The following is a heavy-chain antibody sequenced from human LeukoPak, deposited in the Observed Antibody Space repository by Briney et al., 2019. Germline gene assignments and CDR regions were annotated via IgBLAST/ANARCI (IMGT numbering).Heavy chain of an antibody. CDR2: ITSSSSYI. CDR3: AKDIGSHIVVVTALDY. CDR1: GFTFSTYS. Sequence: PGGSLRLSCAASGFTFSTYSMTWVRQAPGKGLEWVSSITSSSSYIYYADSVKGRFTISRDNAKNSLYLQMNSLRAEDTALYYCAKDIGSHIVVVTALDYWGQGTLVTVSS. V-gene: IGHV3-21*04. J-gene: IGHJ4*02. D-gene: IGHD2-21*02.